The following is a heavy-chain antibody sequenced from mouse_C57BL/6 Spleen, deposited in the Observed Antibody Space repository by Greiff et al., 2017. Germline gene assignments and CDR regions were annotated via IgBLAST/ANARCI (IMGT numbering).Heavy chain of an antibody. CDR2: IDPSDSYT. CDR1: GYTFTSYW. V-gene: IGHV1-69*01. Sequence: VQLQQPGAELVMPGASVKLSCKASGYTFTSYWMHWVKQRTGQGLEWIGEIDPSDSYTNYNQKFKGKATLTVDKSSSTAYMPLSSLTYEDSAVYYCARTGYYSNAWFAYWGQGTLVTVSA. CDR3: ARTGYYSNAWFAY. J-gene: IGHJ3*01. D-gene: IGHD2-12*01.